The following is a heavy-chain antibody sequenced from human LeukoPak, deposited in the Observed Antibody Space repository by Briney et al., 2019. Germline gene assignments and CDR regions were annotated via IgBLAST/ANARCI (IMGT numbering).Heavy chain of an antibody. CDR1: GGSISSYY. V-gene: IGHV4-59*08. CDR3: ARQGSGYDPEFDY. D-gene: IGHD5-12*01. CDR2: IYYSGST. Sequence: PSETLSLTCTVSGGSISSYYWNWIRQPPGKGLEWIGYIYYSGSTNYNPSLKSRVTISVDTSKNQFSLKLSSVTAADTAVYYCARQGSGYDPEFDYWGQGTLVTVSS. J-gene: IGHJ4*02.